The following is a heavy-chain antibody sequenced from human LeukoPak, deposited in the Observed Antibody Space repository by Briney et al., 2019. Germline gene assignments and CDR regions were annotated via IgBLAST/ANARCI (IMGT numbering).Heavy chain of an antibody. J-gene: IGHJ4*02. CDR1: GGSFSDYY. D-gene: IGHD4-11*01. V-gene: IGHV4-34*01. CDR2: INHRGFT. CDR3: ARTVGRTASLSY. Sequence: SETLSLTCAVYGGSFSDYYWTWVRQPPGKGLEWIGEINHRGFTTYYPSLKGRVTISIDTYGNQFSLTMHSLTAADTAVYYCARTVGRTASLSYWGQGTLVTVSS.